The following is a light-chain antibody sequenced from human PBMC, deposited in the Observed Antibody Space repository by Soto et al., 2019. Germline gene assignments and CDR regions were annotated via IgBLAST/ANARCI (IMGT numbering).Light chain of an antibody. CDR1: QSVLYISNNKNY. J-gene: IGKJ1*01. CDR2: WAS. V-gene: IGKV4-1*01. Sequence: DIVMTQSPDSLAVSLGERATINCKSSQSVLYISNNKNYLAWYQQKPGQPPKLLIYWASTRESGVPDRFSGSGSGTDFTLTISSLQAEDVAVYYCQQYYGTPPTFGQGTKVDIK. CDR3: QQYYGTPPT.